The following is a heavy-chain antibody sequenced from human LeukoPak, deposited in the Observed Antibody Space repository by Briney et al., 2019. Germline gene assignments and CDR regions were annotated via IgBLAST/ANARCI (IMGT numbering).Heavy chain of an antibody. CDR1: GFTFSSYW. CDR3: ARHLRYCSSTRCSDAFDI. J-gene: IGHJ3*02. CDR2: IKEEGSEK. D-gene: IGHD2-2*01. V-gene: IGHV3-7*01. Sequence: GGSLRLSCAASGFTFSSYWMSWVRQAPGKGLEWVANIKEEGSEKYYVDSVKGRFTISRDNAKKSLYLQMNSLRAEDTAVYYCARHLRYCSSTRCSDAFDIWGQGTMVTVSS.